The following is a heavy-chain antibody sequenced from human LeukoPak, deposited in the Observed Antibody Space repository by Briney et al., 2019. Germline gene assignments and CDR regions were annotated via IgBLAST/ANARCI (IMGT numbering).Heavy chain of an antibody. V-gene: IGHV1-3*01. CDR1: GYTFTSYA. CDR3: ASAFSIDNWFDP. D-gene: IGHD2/OR15-2a*01. J-gene: IGHJ5*02. Sequence: ASVKVSCKASGYTFTSYAMHWVRQAPGQRLEWMGWINAGNGNTKYSQKFQGRVTITRDTSASTAYMELSRLRSDDTAVYYCASAFSIDNWFDPWGQGTLVTVSS. CDR2: INAGNGNT.